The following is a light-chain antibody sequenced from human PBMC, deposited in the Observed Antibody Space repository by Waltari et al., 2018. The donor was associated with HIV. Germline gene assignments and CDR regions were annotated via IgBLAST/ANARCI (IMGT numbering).Light chain of an antibody. CDR3: MQATHWSIT. CDR1: QSLVDTDGNTY. J-gene: IGKJ5*01. CDR2: RAS. V-gene: IGKV2-30*01. Sequence: DVVMTQSPLSLPVTLGQPASISCRSSQSLVDTDGNTYLNWFQQRPGQSPRRLIYRASHRDSGVPDRFSGSGSGTDFTLKISRVEADDIGIHYCMQATHWSITFGQGTRLEIK.